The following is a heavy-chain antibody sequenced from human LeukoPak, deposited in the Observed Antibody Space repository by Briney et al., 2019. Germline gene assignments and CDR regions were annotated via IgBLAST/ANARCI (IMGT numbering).Heavy chain of an antibody. J-gene: IGHJ4*02. Sequence: ASVKVSCKASGGTFSSYAISWVRQAPGQGLEWMGRIIPIFGTANYAQKFQGRVTITTDESTSTAYMELSSLRSEDTAVYYCARAPVVSYGLYCFDYWGQGTLVTVSS. CDR3: ARAPVVSYGLYCFDY. D-gene: IGHD1-26*01. CDR1: GGTFSSYA. CDR2: IIPIFGTA. V-gene: IGHV1-69*05.